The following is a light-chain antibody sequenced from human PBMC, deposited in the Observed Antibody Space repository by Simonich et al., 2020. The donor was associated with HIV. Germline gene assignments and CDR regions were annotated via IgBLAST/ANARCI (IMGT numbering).Light chain of an antibody. CDR3: QQYNNWPPYT. J-gene: IGKJ2*01. CDR2: GAS. CDR1: QSVSSN. V-gene: IGKV3-15*01. Sequence: EIVLTQSPATLSVSPGDRATLSCRASQSVSSNLAWSQQKPGQAPRLRIYGASTRATGSPARFSGSGSGTEFTLTISSMQSEDFAVYYCQQYNNWPPYTFGQGTKLEIK.